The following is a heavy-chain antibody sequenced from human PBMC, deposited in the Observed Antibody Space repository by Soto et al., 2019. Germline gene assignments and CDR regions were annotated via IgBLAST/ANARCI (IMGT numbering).Heavy chain of an antibody. CDR2: IDSSDSYT. Sequence: EVQLVQSGAEVKKPGESLRLSCQGSGYRFINYWISWVRQMPGKGLEWVGRIDSSDSYTVYSPSFQGHVTISNDTATNTLFLEWRSLQASDTAMYYCVRHGNGTPFYFDLWGRGTLVPVSS. J-gene: IGHJ4*02. D-gene: IGHD1-1*01. V-gene: IGHV5-10-1*03. CDR1: GYRFINYW. CDR3: VRHGNGTPFYFDL.